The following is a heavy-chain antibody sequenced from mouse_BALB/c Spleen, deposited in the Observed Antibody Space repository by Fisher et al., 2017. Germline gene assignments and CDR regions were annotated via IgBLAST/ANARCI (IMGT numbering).Heavy chain of an antibody. CDR3: ARALQDYGNYAFDY. V-gene: IGHV5-6*01. J-gene: IGHJ2*01. Sequence: RFTISRDNAKNTLYLQMSSLKSEDTAMYYCARALQDYGNYAFDYWGQGTTLTVSS. D-gene: IGHD2-1*01.